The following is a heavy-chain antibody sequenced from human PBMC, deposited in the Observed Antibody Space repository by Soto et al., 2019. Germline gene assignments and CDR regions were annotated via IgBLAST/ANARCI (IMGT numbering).Heavy chain of an antibody. CDR3: AREGQWLPRGVFDY. J-gene: IGHJ4*02. D-gene: IGHD6-19*01. CDR2: ISSSSSYI. Sequence: GGSLRLSCAASGFTFSSYSMNWVRQAPGKGLEWVSSISSSSSYIYYADSVKGRFTISRDNAKNSLYLQMNSLRAEDTAVYYCAREGQWLPRGVFDYWGQGTLVTVSS. V-gene: IGHV3-21*01. CDR1: GFTFSSYS.